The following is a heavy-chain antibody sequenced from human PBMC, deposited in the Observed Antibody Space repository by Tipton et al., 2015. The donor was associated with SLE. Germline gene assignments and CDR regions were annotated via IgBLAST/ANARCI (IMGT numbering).Heavy chain of an antibody. V-gene: IGHV4-39*07. CDR1: GGSISSSSYY. D-gene: IGHD2-21*01. CDR2: TYYSGST. CDR3: ARDFCGGDCSYAFDI. Sequence: TLSLTCTVSGGSISSSSYYWGWIRQPPGKGLEWIGSTYYSGSTYYNPSLKSRVTISVDTSKNQFSLKLSSVTAADTAVYYCARDFCGGDCSYAFDIWGQGTMVTVSS. J-gene: IGHJ3*02.